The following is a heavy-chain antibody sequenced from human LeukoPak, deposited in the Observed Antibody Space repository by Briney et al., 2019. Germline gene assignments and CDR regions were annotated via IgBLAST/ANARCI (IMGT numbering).Heavy chain of an antibody. Sequence: GASAKVSCKASGYTFTSYDINWVRQATGQGLEWMGWMNPNSGNTGYAQKFQGRVTMTRNTSISTAYMELSSLRSEDTAVYYCATNWNDDHEHWFDPWGQGTLVTVSS. CDR2: MNPNSGNT. J-gene: IGHJ5*02. V-gene: IGHV1-8*01. D-gene: IGHD1-1*01. CDR1: GYTFTSYD. CDR3: ATNWNDDHEHWFDP.